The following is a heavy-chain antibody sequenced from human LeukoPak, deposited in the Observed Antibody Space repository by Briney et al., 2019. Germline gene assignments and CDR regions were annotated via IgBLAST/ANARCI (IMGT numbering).Heavy chain of an antibody. CDR1: GFTFSNAW. J-gene: IGHJ3*02. Sequence: GGSLRLSCAASGFTFSNAWMSWVRQAPGKGLEWVSYITRSGTTIYYADSVKGRFTISRDNAKNSPYLQMNSLRDEDTAVYYCARGGNIGYDYNAFDIWGQGTMVTVSS. CDR3: ARGGNIGYDYNAFDI. CDR2: ITRSGTTI. V-gene: IGHV3-11*04. D-gene: IGHD3-22*01.